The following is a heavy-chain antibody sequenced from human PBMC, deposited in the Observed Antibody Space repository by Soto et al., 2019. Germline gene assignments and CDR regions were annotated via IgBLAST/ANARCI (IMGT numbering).Heavy chain of an antibody. CDR2: LNTGNDNT. J-gene: IGHJ6*02. D-gene: IGHD3-3*01. CDR3: ARHPLRSLQWVYYGMDV. Sequence: ASVKVSCKASGYTFTSYAMHWVRQAPGQRLEWVGWLNTGNDNTKYSPEFQGRVTITRDTTASIAYMELSSLRSEDTAVYYCARHPLRSLQWVYYGMDVWGQGTTVTSP. CDR1: GYTFTSYA. V-gene: IGHV1-3*04.